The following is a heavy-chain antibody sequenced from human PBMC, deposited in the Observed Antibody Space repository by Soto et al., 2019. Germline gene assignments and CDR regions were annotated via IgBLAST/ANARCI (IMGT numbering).Heavy chain of an antibody. D-gene: IGHD4-17*01. CDR1: GLTFSDRY. V-gene: IGHV3-72*01. CDR2: IRKKTNSYTT. J-gene: IGHJ4*02. CDR3: TKVTTVDYYFDY. Sequence: PGGSLRLSCAASGLTFSDRYMDWVRRAPGKGLEWVGRIRKKTNSYTTEYAASVKGRFIISRDDSTNSLYLQMSSLKNEDTAVYYCTKVTTVDYYFDYWGQGTLVTVSS.